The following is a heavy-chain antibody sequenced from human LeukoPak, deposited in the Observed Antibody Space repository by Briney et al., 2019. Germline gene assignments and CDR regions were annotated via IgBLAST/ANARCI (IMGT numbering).Heavy chain of an antibody. CDR3: AKIEAFDYDTSGRHWMDS. CDR2: ISGSGGST. J-gene: IGHJ5*01. Sequence: GGSLRLSCAASGFTFSNAWMSWVRQAPGKGLEWVSSISGSGGSTYSADSVKGRFTISRDNSKNTLYLQMNSLRPEDTAVYYCAKIEAFDYDTSGRHWMDSWGQGTLVTVSS. D-gene: IGHD3-9*01. V-gene: IGHV3-23*01. CDR1: GFTFSNAW.